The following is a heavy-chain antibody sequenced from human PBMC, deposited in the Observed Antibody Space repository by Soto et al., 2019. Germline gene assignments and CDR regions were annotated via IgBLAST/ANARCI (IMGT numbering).Heavy chain of an antibody. CDR1: GVSIISGGYS. V-gene: IGHV4-30-2*01. CDR2: IYHSGST. D-gene: IGHD3-9*01. J-gene: IGHJ4*02. CDR3: ARERLSYDSVTVYYTRPDYFDY. Sequence: SETLSLTCAVSGVSIISGGYSWILIRQPPGKGLEWIGYIYHSGSTYYNPSLKSRVTISVDRSKNQFSLKLSSVTAADTAVYYCARERLSYDSVTVYYTRPDYFDYCGQGTLVTVSS.